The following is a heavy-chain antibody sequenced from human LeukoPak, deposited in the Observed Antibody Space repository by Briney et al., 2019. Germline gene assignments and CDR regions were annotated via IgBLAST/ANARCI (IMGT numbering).Heavy chain of an antibody. J-gene: IGHJ4*02. Sequence: PGGSLRLSCAVSGLTFSSYSMNWVRQAPGKGLEWVSYISSTSSTIYYADSVKGRFTTSRDNAKNSLYLQMNSLRDEDTAAYYCARDPEGNWGQGTLVTVSS. CDR3: ARDPEGN. CDR2: ISSTSSTI. CDR1: GLTFSSYS. V-gene: IGHV3-48*02.